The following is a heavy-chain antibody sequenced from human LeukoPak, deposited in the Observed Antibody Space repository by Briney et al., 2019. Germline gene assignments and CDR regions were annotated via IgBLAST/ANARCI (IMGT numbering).Heavy chain of an antibody. J-gene: IGHJ4*02. D-gene: IGHD3-10*01. CDR1: GFTFSSYG. CDR2: IRYDGSNK. Sequence: GGSLRLSCAASGFTFSSYGMHWVRQAPGKGLEWVAFIRYDGSNKYCAYSVKGRFTISRDNSKNTLYLQMNSLRAEDTAVYYCAKDLEYYGSGSYGYWGQGTLVTVSS. V-gene: IGHV3-30*02. CDR3: AKDLEYYGSGSYGY.